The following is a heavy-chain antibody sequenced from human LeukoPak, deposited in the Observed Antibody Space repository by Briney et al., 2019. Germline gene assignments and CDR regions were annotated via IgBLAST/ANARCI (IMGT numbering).Heavy chain of an antibody. CDR3: AAVKQPDYGDYGLDY. CDR2: INTYNGNT. J-gene: IGHJ4*02. V-gene: IGHV1-18*01. D-gene: IGHD4-17*01. Sequence: ASVKVSCKASGYTFSSYGISWVRQAPGQGLEWMGWINTYNGNTNYAQKLQDRVTMTTDTSTSTAYMELRSLRVDDTAVYYCAAVKQPDYGDYGLDYWGQGTLVTVSS. CDR1: GYTFSSYG.